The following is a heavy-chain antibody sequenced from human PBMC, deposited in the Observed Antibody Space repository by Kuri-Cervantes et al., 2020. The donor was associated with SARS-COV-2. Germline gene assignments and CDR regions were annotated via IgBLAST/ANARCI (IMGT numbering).Heavy chain of an antibody. CDR3: AKLVATNDVFDI. J-gene: IGHJ3*02. CDR1: GFPFDAYV. V-gene: IGHV3-9*03. CDR2: ISWNSGNI. D-gene: IGHD5-12*01. Sequence: GGSLRLSCEASGFPFDAYVMHWVRQAPGKGLEWVPGISWNSGNIGYADSVKGRFTISRDNAKNSLYLQMNSLRAEDMALYYCAKLVATNDVFDIWGQGTMGTVSS.